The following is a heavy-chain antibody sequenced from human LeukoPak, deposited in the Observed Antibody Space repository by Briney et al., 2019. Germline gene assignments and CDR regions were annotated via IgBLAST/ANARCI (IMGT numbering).Heavy chain of an antibody. Sequence: SETLSLTCTVSGGSLSSYYWSWIRQPPGEGLEWIGYIYYSGSTNYNPSLKSRVTISVDTSKNQFSLKLSSVTAADTAVYYCAREVPAADNWFDPWGQGTLVTVSS. CDR1: GGSLSSYY. CDR2: IYYSGST. V-gene: IGHV4-59*01. CDR3: AREVPAADNWFDP. J-gene: IGHJ5*02. D-gene: IGHD2-2*01.